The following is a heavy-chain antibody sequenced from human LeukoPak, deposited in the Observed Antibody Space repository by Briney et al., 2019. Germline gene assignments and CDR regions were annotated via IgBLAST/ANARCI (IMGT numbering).Heavy chain of an antibody. CDR1: GYTFTSYY. Sequence: GASVKVSCKASGYTFTSYYMHWVRQAPGQGLEWMGGIIPIFGTANYAQKFQGRVTITADESTSTAYMELSSLRSEDTAVYYCARAAAGTLFDYWGQGTLVTVSS. CDR3: ARAAAGTLFDY. J-gene: IGHJ4*02. CDR2: IIPIFGTA. D-gene: IGHD6-13*01. V-gene: IGHV1-69*13.